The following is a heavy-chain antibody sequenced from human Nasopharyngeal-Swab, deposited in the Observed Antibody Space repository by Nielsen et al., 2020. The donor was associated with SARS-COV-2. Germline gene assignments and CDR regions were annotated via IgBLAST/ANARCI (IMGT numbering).Heavy chain of an antibody. CDR2: ISSSSSYI. D-gene: IGHD6-6*01. J-gene: IGHJ4*02. CDR3: ARTILSSSPEEGFDY. Sequence: WIRQPPGKGLEWVSSISSSSSYIYYADSVKGRFTISRDSAKNSLYLQMNSLRAEDTAVYYCARTILSSSPEEGFDYWGQGTLVTVSS. V-gene: IGHV3-21*01.